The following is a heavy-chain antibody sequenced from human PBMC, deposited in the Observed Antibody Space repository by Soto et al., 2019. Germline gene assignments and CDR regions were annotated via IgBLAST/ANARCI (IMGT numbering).Heavy chain of an antibody. CDR2: IIPILGIA. D-gene: IGHD3-22*01. J-gene: IGHJ1*01. V-gene: IGHV1-69*02. CDR3: ARVDYYDSTCR. Sequence: QVQLVQSGAEVKKPGSSVKVSCKASGGTFSSYTISWVLQAPGQGLEWKGRIIPILGIANYAQKFQGRVTITEEKSTSTAYMELSRVRSEDTAVYYCARVDYYDSTCRWGQGTLVTVSA. CDR1: GGTFSSYT.